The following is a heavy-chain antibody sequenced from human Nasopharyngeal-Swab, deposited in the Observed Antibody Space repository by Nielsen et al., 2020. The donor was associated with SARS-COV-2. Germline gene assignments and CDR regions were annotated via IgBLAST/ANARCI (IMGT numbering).Heavy chain of an antibody. D-gene: IGHD3-3*01. Sequence: WIRQPPGKGLEWIGSIYYSESTYYNPSLKSRVTISVDTSKNQFSLKLSSVTAADTAVYYCARHTTTIFGVVIIPGFDYWGQGTLVTVSS. CDR3: ARHTTTIFGVVIIPGFDY. CDR2: IYYSEST. J-gene: IGHJ4*02. V-gene: IGHV4-39*01.